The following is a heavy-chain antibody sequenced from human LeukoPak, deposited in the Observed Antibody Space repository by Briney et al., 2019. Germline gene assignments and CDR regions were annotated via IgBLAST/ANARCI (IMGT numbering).Heavy chain of an antibody. J-gene: IGHJ4*02. Sequence: PGGSLRLSCAASGFTFSDYYMSWIRQAPGKGLEWVSAISGSGGSTYYADSVKGRFTVSRGNSKNTLYLQMNSLRAEDTAVYYCAKDAKYVFFDYWGQGTLVTVSS. CDR2: ISGSGGST. CDR3: AKDAKYVFFDY. D-gene: IGHD4/OR15-4a*01. CDR1: GFTFSDYY. V-gene: IGHV3-23*01.